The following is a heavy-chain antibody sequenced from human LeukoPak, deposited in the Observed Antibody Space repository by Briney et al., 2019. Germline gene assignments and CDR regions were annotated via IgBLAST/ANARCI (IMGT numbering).Heavy chain of an antibody. D-gene: IGHD3-10*01. CDR1: GGSISSYY. CDR2: IYYSGST. J-gene: IGHJ4*02. CDR3: ARSGVGPPVTEPFDY. Sequence: SSETLSLTCSVSGGSISSYYWSWIRQPPGKGLEWIGYIYYSGSTNYNPSLRSRVTISVDTSKNQFSLKLSSVTAADTAVYYCARSGVGPPVTEPFDYWGQGTLVVVFS. V-gene: IGHV4-59*01.